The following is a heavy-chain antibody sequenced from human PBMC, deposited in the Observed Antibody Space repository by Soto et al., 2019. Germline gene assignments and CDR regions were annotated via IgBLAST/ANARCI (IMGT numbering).Heavy chain of an antibody. CDR3: ARAGSIGSVDC. J-gene: IGHJ4*02. Sequence: GRSLRLSCAASGFTFGNFWLSWVRQAPGEGLEWVANINQDGNEIYYVDSVKGRFTISRENAKNSVYLQMDSLRAEDTAVYYCARAGSIGSVDCWGQGTLVTVSS. CDR2: INQDGNEI. D-gene: IGHD6-19*01. V-gene: IGHV3-7*03. CDR1: GFTFGNFW.